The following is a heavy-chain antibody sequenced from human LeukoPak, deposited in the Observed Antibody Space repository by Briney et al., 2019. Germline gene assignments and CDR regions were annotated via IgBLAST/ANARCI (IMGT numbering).Heavy chain of an antibody. J-gene: IGHJ4*02. CDR2: IVPIFGTA. Sequence: SVKVSCKASGGTFSSYAISWVRQAPGQGLEWMGRIVPIFGTANYAQKFQGRVTITTDESTSTAYMELSSLRSEDTAVYYCASVIAVAGTGDFDYWGQGTLVTVSS. CDR1: GGTFSSYA. V-gene: IGHV1-69*05. D-gene: IGHD6-19*01. CDR3: ASVIAVAGTGDFDY.